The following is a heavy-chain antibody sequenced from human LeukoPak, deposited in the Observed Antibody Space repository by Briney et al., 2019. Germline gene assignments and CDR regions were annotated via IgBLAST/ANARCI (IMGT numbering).Heavy chain of an antibody. CDR2: ISYDGSNK. Sequence: GGSLRLSCAASGFTFSSYAMHWVRQAPGKGLEWVALISYDGSNKYYADSVKGRFTISRDSSKNTLYLRMNSLRAEDTAVYYCARDFASGSYRPGDFWGQGTLVTVSS. J-gene: IGHJ4*02. CDR3: ARDFASGSYRPGDF. V-gene: IGHV3-30-3*01. D-gene: IGHD1-26*01. CDR1: GFTFSSYA.